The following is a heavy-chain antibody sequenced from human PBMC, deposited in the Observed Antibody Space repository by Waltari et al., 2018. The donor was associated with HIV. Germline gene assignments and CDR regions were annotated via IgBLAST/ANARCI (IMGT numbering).Heavy chain of an antibody. Sequence: QVQLVQSGAEVKKPGASVKVSCKASGYTFTGYYMHWVRQAPGQGLEWMGRINPNSGGTNYAQKCQGRVTMTRDTSISTAYMELSRLRSDDTAVYYCARVPSYYDFWSGYYPDWGQGTLVTVSS. J-gene: IGHJ4*02. V-gene: IGHV1-2*06. CDR3: ARVPSYYDFWSGYYPD. CDR2: INPNSGGT. CDR1: GYTFTGYY. D-gene: IGHD3-3*01.